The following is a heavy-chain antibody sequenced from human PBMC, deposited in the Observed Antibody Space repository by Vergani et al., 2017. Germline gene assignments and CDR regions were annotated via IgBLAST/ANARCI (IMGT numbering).Heavy chain of an antibody. CDR1: GFTSAGYA. CDR3: AKDLGTSSGGGWFDP. J-gene: IGHJ5*02. Sequence: EVQLLQSEGAVVQPGGSLRLSCVASGFTSAGYAMHWVRQAPGKGLEWVSGISWNSNSIGYADSVKGRFTISRDNAKNSLYLQMNSLRAEDTALYYCAKDLGTSSGGGWFDPWGQGTLVTVSS. V-gene: IGHV3-9*02. CDR2: ISWNSNSI. D-gene: IGHD6-6*01.